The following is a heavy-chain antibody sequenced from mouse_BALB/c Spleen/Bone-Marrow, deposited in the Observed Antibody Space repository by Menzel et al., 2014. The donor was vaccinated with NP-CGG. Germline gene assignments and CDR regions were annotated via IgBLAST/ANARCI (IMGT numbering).Heavy chain of an antibody. Sequence: EVKLVESGGGLVQPGGSLRLSCATSGFTFSDYYMSWVRQPPGKALEWLGFIRNKAKGYTTEYIPSVKGRFTISRDNSQSMLYPQMNTLRAEDSATYYCARDRNNDIHWYLDVWGAGTTVTISS. CDR3: ARDRNNDIHWYLDV. CDR1: GFTFSDYY. J-gene: IGHJ1*01. D-gene: IGHD2-12*01. CDR2: IRNKAKGYTT. V-gene: IGHV7-3*02.